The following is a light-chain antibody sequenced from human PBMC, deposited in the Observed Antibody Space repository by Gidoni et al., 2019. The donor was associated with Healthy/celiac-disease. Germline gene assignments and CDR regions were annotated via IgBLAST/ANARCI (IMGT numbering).Light chain of an antibody. V-gene: IGLV3-1*01. J-gene: IGLJ3*02. CDR3: QAWDSSTGV. CDR1: KLGDKY. CDR2: QDS. Sequence: SYELTPPPSVSVSPGQTASITCPGDKLGDKYACWYQQKPGQSPVLVIYQDSKRLSGIPERFSGSNSGNTATLTISGTQAMDEADYYCQAWDSSTGVFGGGTKLTVL.